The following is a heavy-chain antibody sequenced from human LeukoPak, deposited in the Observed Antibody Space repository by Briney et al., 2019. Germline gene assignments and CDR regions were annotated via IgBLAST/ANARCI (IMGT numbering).Heavy chain of an antibody. CDR2: IWYDGSNK. Sequence: GGSLRLSCAASGFTFSSYGMHWVRQAPGKGLEWVAVIWYDGSNKYYADSAKGRFTISRDNSKNTLYLQMNSLRAEDTAVYYCAREGIQLWLRYYFDYWGQGTLVTVSS. V-gene: IGHV3-33*01. CDR1: GFTFSSYG. D-gene: IGHD5-18*01. J-gene: IGHJ4*02. CDR3: AREGIQLWLRYYFDY.